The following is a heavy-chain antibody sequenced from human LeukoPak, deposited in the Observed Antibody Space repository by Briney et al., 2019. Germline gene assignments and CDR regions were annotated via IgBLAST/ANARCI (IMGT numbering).Heavy chain of an antibody. D-gene: IGHD1-26*01. CDR3: ARAPEWEPPLDY. V-gene: IGHV3-74*01. CDR1: GFTFSSYW. Sequence: GGSLRLSCAASGFTFSSYWMHWVRQAPGKGLVWVSRINSDGSSTSYADSVKGRFTISRDNAKNTLYLQMNGLRAEDTAVYYCARAPEWEPPLDYWGQGALVTVSS. CDR2: INSDGSST. J-gene: IGHJ4*02.